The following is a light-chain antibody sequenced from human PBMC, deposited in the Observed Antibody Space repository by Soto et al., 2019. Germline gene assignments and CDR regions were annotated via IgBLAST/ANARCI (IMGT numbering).Light chain of an antibody. CDR1: QSVSSY. CDR3: QQYGSSPWT. CDR2: DAS. Sequence: EIVLTQSPATLSLSPWERATLSCRASQSVSSYLAWYQQKPGQAPRLLIYDASNRATGIPARFSGSGSGTDFTLTINGREPEDFAMYVCQQYGSSPWTFGQGTKVDIK. J-gene: IGKJ1*01. V-gene: IGKV3-11*01.